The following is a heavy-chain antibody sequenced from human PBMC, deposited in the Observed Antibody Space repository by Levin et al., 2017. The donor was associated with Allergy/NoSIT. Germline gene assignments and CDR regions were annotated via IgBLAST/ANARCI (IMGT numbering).Heavy chain of an antibody. J-gene: IGHJ3*02. V-gene: IGHV3-74*01. CDR2: INSDGSST. Sequence: GGSLRLSCAASGFTFRSCWMHWVRQAPGKGLVWVSRINSDGSSTSYADSVKGRFTISRDNAKNTLYLQMNSLRAEDTAVYYCFYGPRDTFDIWGQGTMVTVSS. CDR3: FYGPRDTFDI. CDR1: GFTFRSCW. D-gene: IGHD2/OR15-2a*01.